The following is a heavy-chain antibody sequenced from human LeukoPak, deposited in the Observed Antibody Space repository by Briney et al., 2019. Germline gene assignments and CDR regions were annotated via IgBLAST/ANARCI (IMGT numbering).Heavy chain of an antibody. J-gene: IGHJ4*02. V-gene: IGHV1-18*01. D-gene: IGHD2-2*02. CDR1: GYTFTSYG. CDR2: ISAYNGNT. CDR3: ARGPLGYCSSTSCHTDLDY. Sequence: ASVKVSCKASGYTFTSYGISWVRQAPGQGLEWMGWISAYNGNTNYAQKLQGRVTMTTDTSTSTAYMELRSLRSDDTAAYYCARGPLGYCSSTSCHTDLDYWGQGTLVTVSS.